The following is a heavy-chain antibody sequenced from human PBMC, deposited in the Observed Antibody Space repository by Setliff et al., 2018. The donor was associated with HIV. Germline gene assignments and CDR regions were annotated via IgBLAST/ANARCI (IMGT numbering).Heavy chain of an antibody. CDR3: ANLWEVGA. V-gene: IGHV3-7*03. D-gene: IGHD1-26*01. CDR2: IKQDGGEI. J-gene: IGHJ5*02. Sequence: GESLKISCAASEFTFSNYWMDWVRQAPGKGLEWVATIKQDGGEIYYVDSVKGRFTISRDNARTSLYLEMSSLRAEDTAVYLCANLWEVGAWGQGTLVTVSS. CDR1: EFTFSNYW.